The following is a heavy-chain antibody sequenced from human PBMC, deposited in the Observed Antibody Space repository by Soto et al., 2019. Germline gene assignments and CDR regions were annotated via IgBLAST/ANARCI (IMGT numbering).Heavy chain of an antibody. Sequence: EVQLLESGGGLVQPGGSLRLSCAASGFTFSSYAMSWVRQAPGKGLEWVSAISGGTSSTYYADSVKGRFTSSRDNSKNTLYLQMNSLRAEATAVYYCAKERWAAAGTPTLDYWGQGTLVTVSS. CDR3: AKERWAAAGTPTLDY. D-gene: IGHD6-13*01. CDR1: GFTFSSYA. V-gene: IGHV3-23*01. J-gene: IGHJ4*02. CDR2: ISGGTSST.